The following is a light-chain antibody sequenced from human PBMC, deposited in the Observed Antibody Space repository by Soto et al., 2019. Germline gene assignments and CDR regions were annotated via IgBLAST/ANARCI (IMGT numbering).Light chain of an antibody. CDR3: QQFGGTTFT. CDR1: QSVSSY. J-gene: IGKJ5*01. Sequence: PGERAALSFRASQSVSSYLAWYQQKPGQAPRLLIYAASSRATGVPDRFSGSGSGTDFSLTISRLVPEDFAVYYCQQFGGTTFTFGQGTRLEIK. V-gene: IGKV3-20*01. CDR2: AAS.